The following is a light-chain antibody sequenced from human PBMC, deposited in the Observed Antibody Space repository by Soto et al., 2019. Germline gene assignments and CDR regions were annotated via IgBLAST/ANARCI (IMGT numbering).Light chain of an antibody. J-gene: IGKJ4*01. CDR2: DAS. CDR3: QHYHNYPLT. CDR1: QGISRR. V-gene: IGKV1-5*01. Sequence: DIQMTQSPSSLSASVGYRVSITWLASQGISRRLAWYQQKPGKAPEIVISDASSLESGVPSRFSGSGSGTEFTLTISSLQPDDFATYYCQHYHNYPLTFGGGTKVDIK.